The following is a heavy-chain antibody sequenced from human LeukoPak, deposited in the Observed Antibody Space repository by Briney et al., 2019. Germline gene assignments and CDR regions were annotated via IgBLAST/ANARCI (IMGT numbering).Heavy chain of an antibody. CDR1: GGSISSSSYY. CDR3: ARRKVRGVIIEPWFDP. D-gene: IGHD3-10*01. V-gene: IGHV4-39*01. J-gene: IGHJ5*02. CDR2: IYYSVST. Sequence: VKPSETLSLTCTVSGGSISSSSYYWGWLRQPPGKGLEWIGSIYYSVSTYYNPSLKSRVTISVDTSKNQFSLKLSSVTAADTAVYYCARRKVRGVIIEPWFDPWGQGTLVTVSS.